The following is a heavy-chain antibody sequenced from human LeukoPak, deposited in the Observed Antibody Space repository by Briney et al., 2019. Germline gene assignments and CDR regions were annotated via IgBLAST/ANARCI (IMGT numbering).Heavy chain of an antibody. Sequence: GGSLRLSCAASGFAFSSYSMHWVRQAPGKGLGSVAVISSDGSNKYCADSMKGRFTISRDNSKNTLYLEMNSLRAEDTAVYYCVRDGPNGYNDLDSWGQGTLVIVSS. D-gene: IGHD5-24*01. CDR3: VRDGPNGYNDLDS. CDR1: GFAFSSYS. J-gene: IGHJ4*02. CDR2: ISSDGSNK. V-gene: IGHV3-30*04.